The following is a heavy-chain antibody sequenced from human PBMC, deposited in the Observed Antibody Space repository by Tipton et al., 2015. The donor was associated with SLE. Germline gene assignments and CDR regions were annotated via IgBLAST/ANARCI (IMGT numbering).Heavy chain of an antibody. Sequence: TLSLTCTVSGGSISSHYWSWIRQPPGKGLEWIGYIYYSGSTNYNPSLKSRVTISVDTSKNQFSLKLSSVTAADTAVYYCAKDPSPSRSSGRGYYYYYYMDVWGKGTTVTVSS. CDR3: AKDPSPSRSSGRGYYYYYYMDV. V-gene: IGHV4-59*11. J-gene: IGHJ6*03. D-gene: IGHD6-19*01. CDR1: GGSISSHY. CDR2: IYYSGST.